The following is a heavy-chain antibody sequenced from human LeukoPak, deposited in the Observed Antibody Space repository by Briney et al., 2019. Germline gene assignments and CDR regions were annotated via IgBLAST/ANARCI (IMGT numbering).Heavy chain of an antibody. CDR1: GFTFSTFA. CDR3: ARHGKDVWGSYRPPWAFDI. CDR2: INHSGST. V-gene: IGHV4-34*01. J-gene: IGHJ3*02. Sequence: GSLRLSCAASGFTFSTFAMIWIRQPPGKGLEWIGEINHSGSTNYNPSLKSRVTISVDTSKNQFSLKLSSVTAADTAVYYCARHGKDVWGSYRPPWAFDIWGQGTMVTVSS. D-gene: IGHD3-16*02.